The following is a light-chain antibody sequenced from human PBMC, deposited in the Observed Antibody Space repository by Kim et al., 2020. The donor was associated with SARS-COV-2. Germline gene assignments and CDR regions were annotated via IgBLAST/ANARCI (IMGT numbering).Light chain of an antibody. J-gene: IGLJ3*02. CDR1: SSDVGGYNY. Sequence: LTQPRSVSGSPGQSVTISCTGTSSDVGGYNYVSWYQQHPGKAPKLMIYDVSKRPSGVPDRFSGSKSGNTASLTISGLQAEDEADYYCWLYAGSWVFG. CDR2: DVS. CDR3: WLYAGSWV. V-gene: IGLV2-11*01.